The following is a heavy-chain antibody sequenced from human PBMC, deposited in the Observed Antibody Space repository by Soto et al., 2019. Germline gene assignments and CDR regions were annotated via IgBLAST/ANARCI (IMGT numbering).Heavy chain of an antibody. CDR3: ARQSGEMATVH. D-gene: IGHD4-4*01. Sequence: PSETLSLTCTVSGGSISSSSYYWGWIRQPPGKGLEWIGSIYYSGSTYYNPSLKSRVTISVDTSKNQFSLKLSSVTAADTAVYYCARQSGEMATVHWGQGTLVTVSS. CDR1: GGSISSSSYY. V-gene: IGHV4-39*01. J-gene: IGHJ4*02. CDR2: IYYSGST.